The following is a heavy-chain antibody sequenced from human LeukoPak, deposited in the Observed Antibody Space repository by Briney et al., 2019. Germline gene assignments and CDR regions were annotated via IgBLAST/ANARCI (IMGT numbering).Heavy chain of an antibody. V-gene: IGHV3-74*01. CDR2: INPDGTAA. J-gene: IGHJ4*02. D-gene: IGHD1-1*01. Sequence: GGSLRLSCAPSGFSFSNFWLHWVRQAPGMGLVWVSQINPDGTAALYADSVKGRFTISRDNAKNTLYLQMNTLRADDTAVYYCAKGSNFAFDNWGQGILVTVSS. CDR3: AKGSNFAFDN. CDR1: GFSFSNFW.